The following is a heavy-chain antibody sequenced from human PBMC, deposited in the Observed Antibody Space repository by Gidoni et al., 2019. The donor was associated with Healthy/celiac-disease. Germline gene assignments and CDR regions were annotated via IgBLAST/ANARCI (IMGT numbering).Heavy chain of an antibody. V-gene: IGHV1-69*01. D-gene: IGHD7-27*01. J-gene: IGHJ4*02. CDR2: IIPICGTA. CDR1: GGTFSSYA. CDR3: ARTHNWGGTYYFDY. Sequence: QVQLVQSGAEVKKPGSSVQVSCKASGGTFSSYAISWVRQAPGQGLEWMGGIIPICGTANYAQKFQGRVTITADESTSTAYMELSSLRSEDTAVYYCARTHNWGGTYYFDYWGQGTLVTVSS.